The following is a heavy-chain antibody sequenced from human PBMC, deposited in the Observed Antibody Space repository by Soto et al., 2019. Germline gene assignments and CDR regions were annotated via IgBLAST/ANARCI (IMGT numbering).Heavy chain of an antibody. CDR2: INPNSGNI. CDR1: GNTFTSYD. V-gene: IGHV1-8*01. CDR3: ARGRASGSYYLLDY. D-gene: IGHD3-10*01. J-gene: IGHJ4*02. Sequence: ASVKVSCKASGNTFTSYDINWVRQATGHGLEWMGWINPNSGNIGYAQKFQGRVTMTRDTAIRTAYTEVSRLRSDDTAVYYCARGRASGSYYLLDYWGQGTLVTSPQ.